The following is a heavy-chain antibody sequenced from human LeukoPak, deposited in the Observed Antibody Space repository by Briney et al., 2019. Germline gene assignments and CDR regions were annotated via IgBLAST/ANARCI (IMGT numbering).Heavy chain of an antibody. CDR1: GFTVSSNY. CDR3: ARDLGQYYDTSDNWFDP. Sequence: GGSLRLSCAASGFTVSSNYMSWVRQAPGKGLEWVSIIYSGGSTFYADSVKGRFTISRDNSKNTLYLQMNSLRAEDTAVYYCARDLGQYYDTSDNWFDPWGQGTLVTVSS. V-gene: IGHV3-53*05. D-gene: IGHD3-22*01. J-gene: IGHJ5*02. CDR2: IYSGGST.